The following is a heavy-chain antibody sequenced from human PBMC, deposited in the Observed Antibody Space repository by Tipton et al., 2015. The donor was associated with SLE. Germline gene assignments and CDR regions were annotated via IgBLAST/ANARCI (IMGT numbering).Heavy chain of an antibody. CDR2: IYFSGIT. D-gene: IGHD6-19*01. CDR3: ARLSGWYETTGSNFDF. J-gene: IGHJ4*02. Sequence: TLSLTCTVSGGSVSSSSYFWGWIRQPPGKGLEWIGNIYFSGITYYNPSLKSRVTISVDTSKNQFALRLRSVTAADTAVYYCARLSGWYETTGSNFDFWGQGTLVTVSS. CDR1: GGSVSSSSYF. V-gene: IGHV4-39*01.